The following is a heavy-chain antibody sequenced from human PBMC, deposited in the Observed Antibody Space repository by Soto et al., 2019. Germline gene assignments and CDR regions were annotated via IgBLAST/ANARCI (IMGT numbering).Heavy chain of an antibody. J-gene: IGHJ4*02. CDR2: ISGSGGST. D-gene: IGHD2-15*01. Sequence: GGSLRLSCAASGFTFSSYAMSWVRQAPGKGPEWVSAISGSGGSTYYADSVKGRFTISRDNSKNTLYLQMNSLRAEDTAVYYCTTDIVVVVAAILERDYWGQGTLVTVSS. CDR1: GFTFSSYA. CDR3: TTDIVVVVAAILERDY. V-gene: IGHV3-23*01.